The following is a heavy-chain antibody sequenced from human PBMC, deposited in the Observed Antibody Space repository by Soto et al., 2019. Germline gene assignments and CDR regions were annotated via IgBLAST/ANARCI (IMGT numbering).Heavy chain of an antibody. V-gene: IGHV4-34*01. J-gene: IGHJ4*02. CDR1: GGSFSGYY. D-gene: IGHD2-8*02. CDR2: INHSGST. Sequence: SGTRSLTCAVYGGSFSGYYWTWIRQPPGTGLEWIGEINHSGSTNYNPSLKSRVTISVDTSKNQFSLKLTSVTAADTAVYYCARDKITGLFDYWGQRTLVTVSS. CDR3: ARDKITGLFDY.